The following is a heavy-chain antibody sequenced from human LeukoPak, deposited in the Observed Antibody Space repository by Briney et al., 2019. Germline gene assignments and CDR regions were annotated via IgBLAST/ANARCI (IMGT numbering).Heavy chain of an antibody. J-gene: IGHJ6*02. V-gene: IGHV3-30*03. CDR1: GFTFSSYG. D-gene: IGHD6-13*01. CDR3: ARDIAAADYYGMDV. CDR2: TSYDGSNK. Sequence: GGSLRLSCAASGFTFSSYGKHWVRQAPGKGLEWVAVTSYDGSNKYYADSVKGRFTISRDNSKNTLYLQMNSLRAEDTAVYYCARDIAAADYYGMDVWGQGTTVTVSS.